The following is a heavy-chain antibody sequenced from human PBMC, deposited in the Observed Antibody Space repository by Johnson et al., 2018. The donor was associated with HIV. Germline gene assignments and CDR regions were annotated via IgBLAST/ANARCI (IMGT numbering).Heavy chain of an antibody. CDR3: AKVGQYYYDSSGSYAFDI. D-gene: IGHD3-22*01. V-gene: IGHV3-23*04. J-gene: IGHJ3*02. CDR1: GFTFSSYA. CDR2: ISGSGGST. Sequence: VQLVESGGGLVQPGGSLRLSCAASGFTFSSYAMSWVRQAPGKGLAWVSAISGSGGSTYYADSVKGRFTISRDNSKNTLYLQMNSLRAEDTAVYYCAKVGQYYYDSSGSYAFDIWGQGTMVTVSS.